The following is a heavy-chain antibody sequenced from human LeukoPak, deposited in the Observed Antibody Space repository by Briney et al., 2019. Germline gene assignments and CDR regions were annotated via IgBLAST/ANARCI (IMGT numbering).Heavy chain of an antibody. CDR3: AKDVTPAVSPLDWFDP. Sequence: GGSLRLSCAASGFTFSSYGMHWVRQAPGKGLEWVAFIRYDGSNKYYADSVKGRFTISRDNSKNTLYLQMNSLRAEDTAVYYCAKDVTPAVSPLDWFDPWGQGTLVTVSS. V-gene: IGHV3-30*02. CDR1: GFTFSSYG. D-gene: IGHD5-18*01. CDR2: IRYDGSNK. J-gene: IGHJ5*02.